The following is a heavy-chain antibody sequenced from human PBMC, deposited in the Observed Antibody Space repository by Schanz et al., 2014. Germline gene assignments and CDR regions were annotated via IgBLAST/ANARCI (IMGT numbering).Heavy chain of an antibody. V-gene: IGHV3-33*06. CDR3: AKIRYDSSGYYLPYYGMDV. CDR1: GFTFNNYG. D-gene: IGHD3-22*01. CDR2: IWYDGTDR. Sequence: QVQLVESGGGVVRPGRSLRLSCAASGFTFNNYGMHWVRQAPGKGLEWVAVIWYDGTDRYYADSVKGRFIIPRDNSKNTLYLQMNSLRAEDTAVYYCAKIRYDSSGYYLPYYGMDVWGQGTTVIVSS. J-gene: IGHJ6*02.